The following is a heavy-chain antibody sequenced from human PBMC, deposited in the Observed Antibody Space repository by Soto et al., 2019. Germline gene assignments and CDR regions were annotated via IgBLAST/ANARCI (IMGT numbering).Heavy chain of an antibody. D-gene: IGHD3-16*01. CDR1: GYTFTSYD. Sequence: QVQLVQSGAEVKKPGASVKVSCKASGYTFTSYDINWARQATGQGLEWMGWMNPNSAKTGHAQKRQGRVTMTRNTPISTASMGLSSLRSEDATVFYCAREGVRGMDVWGQWTTVSVSS. V-gene: IGHV1-8*01. J-gene: IGHJ6*02. CDR2: MNPNSAKT. CDR3: AREGVRGMDV.